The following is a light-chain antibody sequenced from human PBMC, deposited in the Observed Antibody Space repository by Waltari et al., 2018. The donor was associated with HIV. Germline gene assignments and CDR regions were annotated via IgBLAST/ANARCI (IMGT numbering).Light chain of an antibody. CDR3: QSSDSSGNYWA. CDR1: ALPKQY. J-gene: IGLJ3*02. V-gene: IGLV3-25*03. Sequence: SYELTQPPSVSVSPGQTPTTTCSGDALPKQYGYWYQQKPGQAPVVVIYKDSDRPSGIPERFSGSSSGTTGTLTISGVQAEDEADYYCQSSDSSGNYWAFGGGTKPTVL. CDR2: KDS.